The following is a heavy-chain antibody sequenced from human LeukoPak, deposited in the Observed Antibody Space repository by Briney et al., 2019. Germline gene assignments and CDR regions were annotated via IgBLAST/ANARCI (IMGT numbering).Heavy chain of an antibody. CDR1: GYTFTSYY. CDR2: INPSGGGT. J-gene: IGHJ4*02. V-gene: IGHV1-46*01. Sequence: ASVKVSCKASGYTFTSYYMHWVRQAPGQGLEWMGIINPSGGGTTYAQRFQGRVTMTRDTSTSTVHMDLSSLTSEDTAVYYCARGGGDYGDNWGQGTLVTVSS. CDR3: ARGGGDYGDN. D-gene: IGHD3-10*01.